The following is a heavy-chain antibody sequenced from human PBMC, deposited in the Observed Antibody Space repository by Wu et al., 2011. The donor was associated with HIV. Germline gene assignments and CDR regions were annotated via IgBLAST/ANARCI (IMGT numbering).Heavy chain of an antibody. Sequence: VQLVQSGPEAKKPGSSVKVSCRASGGSFNDYAISWVRQAPGQGLEWLGRIIPLFGTSNYAQKFQDRVTITADESTRTVFMELSSLKSDDTAVYYCAFGGGEILNMYYFNFWGQGTLVKVSS. D-gene: IGHD3-3*01. CDR3: AFGGGEILNMYYFNF. V-gene: IGHV1-69*15. CDR1: GGSFNDYA. J-gene: IGHJ4*02. CDR2: IIPLFGTS.